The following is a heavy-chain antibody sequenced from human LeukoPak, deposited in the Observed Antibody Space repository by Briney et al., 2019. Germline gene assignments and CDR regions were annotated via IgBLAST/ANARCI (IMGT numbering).Heavy chain of an antibody. CDR1: GFTFSSYG. D-gene: IGHD3-10*01. J-gene: IGHJ4*02. CDR2: IWYDGSNK. Sequence: GGSLRLSCAASGFTFSSYGMHWVRQAPGKGLEWVAVIWYDGSNKYYADSVKGRFNISRDNSKNTLYLQMNSLRAEDTAVYYCARDRDGSGTLDYWGQGTLVTVSS. V-gene: IGHV3-33*01. CDR3: ARDRDGSGTLDY.